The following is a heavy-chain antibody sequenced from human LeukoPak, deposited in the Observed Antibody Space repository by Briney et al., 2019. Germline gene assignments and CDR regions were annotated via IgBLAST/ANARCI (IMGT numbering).Heavy chain of an antibody. CDR2: ITSDGGST. D-gene: IGHD4-11*01. J-gene: IGHJ4*02. Sequence: GGSLRLSCAVSGFTFSSYAMSWVRQAPERGLEWVSVITSDGGSTHYAASVKGRFTVTRDNSKNTLYLQMNSLRAEDTAVYYCAKGPNGDSNYFFDYWGQGTLVTVSS. CDR1: GFTFSSYA. CDR3: AKGPNGDSNYFFDY. V-gene: IGHV3-23*01.